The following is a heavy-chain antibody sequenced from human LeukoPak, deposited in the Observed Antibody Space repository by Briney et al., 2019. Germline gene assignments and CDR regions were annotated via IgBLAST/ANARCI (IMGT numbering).Heavy chain of an antibody. CDR3: ARRDGSTWSIDY. CDR1: GFTFSSYS. Sequence: PGRSLRLSCAASGFTFSSYSMNWVRQAPGKGLEWVSSISGSSSYIYYADSLKGRVTISRDNAKNSLYLQMNSLRAEDTAVYYCARRDGSTWSIDYWGQGTLVTVSS. CDR2: ISGSSSYI. D-gene: IGHD6-13*01. V-gene: IGHV3-21*01. J-gene: IGHJ4*02.